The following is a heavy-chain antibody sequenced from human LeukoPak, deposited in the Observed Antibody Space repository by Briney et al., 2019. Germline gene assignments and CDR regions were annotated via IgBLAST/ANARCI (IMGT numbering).Heavy chain of an antibody. D-gene: IGHD3-10*01. V-gene: IGHV4-30-4*01. J-gene: IGHJ4*02. CDR1: GGSISRPDHY. CDR2: IYDNEKT. CDR3: AASQSDYYNSGTYHKIHY. Sequence: SETLSLTCSVSGGSISRPDHYWSWIRQPPGKGLEWIGFIYDNEKTHYSPSFESRVTILGDTSNNHFSLTLNFVTAADTAIYYCAASQSDYYNSGTYHKIHYWGRGALVTVSS.